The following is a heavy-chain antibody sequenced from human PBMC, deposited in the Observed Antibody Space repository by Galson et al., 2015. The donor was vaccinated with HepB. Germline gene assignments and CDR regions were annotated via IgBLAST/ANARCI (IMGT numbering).Heavy chain of an antibody. D-gene: IGHD3-10*01. CDR2: ISYDGSNK. V-gene: IGHV3-30*18. CDR3: AKDRGVAGGSGSLGYFDY. CDR1: GFTFSSYG. J-gene: IGHJ4*02. Sequence: SLRLSCAASGFTFSSYGMHWVRQAPGKGLEWVAVISYDGSNKYYADSVKGRFTISRDNSKNTLYLQMNSLRAEDTAVYYCAKDRGVAGGSGSLGYFDYWGQGTLVTVSS.